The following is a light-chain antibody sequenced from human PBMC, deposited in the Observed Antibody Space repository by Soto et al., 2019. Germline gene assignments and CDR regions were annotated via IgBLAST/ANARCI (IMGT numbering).Light chain of an antibody. Sequence: AIRMTQSPSSLSASTGDRVTILCRAVQGIRVSLACYQQKPGKPPKLLIYAASTLQSGVPSRFSGSGSGTDFTLTISCLQSEDFATYYCQQYYSYHRTFGQGTKVEIK. CDR1: QGIRVS. J-gene: IGKJ1*01. V-gene: IGKV1-8*01. CDR2: AAS. CDR3: QQYYSYHRT.